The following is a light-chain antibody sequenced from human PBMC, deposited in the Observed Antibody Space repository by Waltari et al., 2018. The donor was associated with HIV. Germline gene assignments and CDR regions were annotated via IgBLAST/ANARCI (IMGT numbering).Light chain of an antibody. V-gene: IGKV4-1*01. Sequence: DIVMTQSPDSLALSLGARATITCKSSRTILFPSNSKNYLAWYQQKPGQSPKLLIYWASTRESGVPDRFSGGGSGTNFTLTISSLQTEDVAVYYCQQYFSSPLTFGGGTRVEIK. CDR1: RTILFPSNSKNY. CDR2: WAS. CDR3: QQYFSSPLT. J-gene: IGKJ4*01.